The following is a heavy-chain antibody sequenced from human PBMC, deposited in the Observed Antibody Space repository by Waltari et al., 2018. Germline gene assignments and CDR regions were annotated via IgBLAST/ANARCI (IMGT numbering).Heavy chain of an antibody. CDR1: GFTFSSYS. V-gene: IGHV3-21*01. Sequence: EVQLVESGGGLVKPGGSLRLSCAASGFTFSSYSMNWVRQAPGKGREWVQSISSSSSYIYYADAVKGRFTISRDNAKNSLYLQMNSLRAEDTAVYYCARVPNRDSSGWYYFDYWGQGTLVTVSS. J-gene: IGHJ4*02. CDR3: ARVPNRDSSGWYYFDY. D-gene: IGHD6-19*01. CDR2: ISSSSSYI.